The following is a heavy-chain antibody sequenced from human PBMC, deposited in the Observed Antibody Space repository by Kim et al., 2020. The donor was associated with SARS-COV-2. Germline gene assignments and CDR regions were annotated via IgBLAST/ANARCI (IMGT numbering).Heavy chain of an antibody. CDR3: ARDQGFRDFDY. V-gene: IGHV4-59*01. CDR1: GGSIRSYY. J-gene: IGHJ4*02. D-gene: IGHD3-10*01. CDR2: IYYSGIT. Sequence: SETLSLTCTVPGGSIRSYYWSWIRQPPGKGLEWIGYIYYSGITNYNPSLKGRVTISVDTSKNQFSLKLSSVTAADTAVYYCARDQGFRDFDYWGQGTLVTVSS.